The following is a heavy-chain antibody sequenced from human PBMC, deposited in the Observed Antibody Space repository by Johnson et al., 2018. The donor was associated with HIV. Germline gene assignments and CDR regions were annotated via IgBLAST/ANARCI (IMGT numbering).Heavy chain of an antibody. J-gene: IGHJ3*02. Sequence: QMLLVESGGGVVQPGRSLRLSCAASGFTFSSYAMHWVRQAPGKGLEWVAVISYDGSNKYYADSVKGRFTISRDNSKNTLYLQMNSLRAEDTAVYYCAKKGRAAAEWGVGAFDIWGQGTMVTVSS. CDR2: ISYDGSNK. D-gene: IGHD6-13*01. V-gene: IGHV3-30-3*02. CDR3: AKKGRAAAEWGVGAFDI. CDR1: GFTFSSYA.